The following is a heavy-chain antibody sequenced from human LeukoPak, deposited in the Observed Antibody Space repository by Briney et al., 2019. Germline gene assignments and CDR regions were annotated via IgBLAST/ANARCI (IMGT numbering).Heavy chain of an antibody. D-gene: IGHD3-10*01. CDR3: ATTYYGSGSIDY. CDR1: GGSISSSSYY. J-gene: IGHJ4*02. V-gene: IGHV4-39*01. CDR2: IYYSGST. Sequence: SETLSLTCTVSGGSISSSSYYWGWIRQPPGKGLEWIGNIYYSGSTYYNPSLKSRVTISVDTSKNQFSLKLSSVTAADTAVYYCATTYYGSGSIDYWGQGTLVTVSS.